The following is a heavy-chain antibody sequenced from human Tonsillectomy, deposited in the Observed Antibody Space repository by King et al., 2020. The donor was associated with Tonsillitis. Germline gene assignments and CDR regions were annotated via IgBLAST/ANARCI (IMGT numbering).Heavy chain of an antibody. Sequence: VQLVQSGAEVKKPGASVKVSCKASGYTFTGYYLHWVRQAPGQGLEWMGWINPNRGGTSYAQKFQGSVTMTRDTSISTAYMELSRLRSDDTAVYYCARGRGYSYGYIDYWGQGTLVTVSS. CDR1: GYTFTGYY. D-gene: IGHD5-18*01. CDR2: INPNRGGT. V-gene: IGHV1-2*02. J-gene: IGHJ4*02. CDR3: ARGRGYSYGYIDY.